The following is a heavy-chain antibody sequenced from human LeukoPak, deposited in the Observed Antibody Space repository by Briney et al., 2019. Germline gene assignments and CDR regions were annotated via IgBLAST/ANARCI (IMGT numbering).Heavy chain of an antibody. D-gene: IGHD3-10*01. CDR2: IYYSGST. Sequence: SETLSLTCTVSGGSISSSSYYWGWIRQPPGKGLEWIGSIYYSGSTYYNPSLKSRVTISVDTSKNQFSLKLSSVTAADTAVYYCARQTVRGSTRDYWGQETLVTVSS. CDR1: GGSISSSSYY. V-gene: IGHV4-39*01. J-gene: IGHJ4*02. CDR3: ARQTVRGSTRDY.